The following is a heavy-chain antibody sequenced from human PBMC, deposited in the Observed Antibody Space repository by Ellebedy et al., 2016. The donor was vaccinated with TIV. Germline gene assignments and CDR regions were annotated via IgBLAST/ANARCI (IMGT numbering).Heavy chain of an antibody. Sequence: GGSLRLXXSASGFTFSTYTMNWVRQAPGKGLEWVSSISGSSTYIFYSDSVKGRFTISRDNAQSSLSLHMTSLTVEDTAVYYCARAGSGSSYLDYWGPGTLVTVSS. J-gene: IGHJ4*02. CDR1: GFTFSTYT. CDR2: ISGSSTYI. D-gene: IGHD2-15*01. CDR3: ARAGSGSSYLDY. V-gene: IGHV3-21*06.